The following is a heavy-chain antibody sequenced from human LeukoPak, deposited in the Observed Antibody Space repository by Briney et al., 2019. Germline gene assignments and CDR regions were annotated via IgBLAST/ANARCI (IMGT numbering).Heavy chain of an antibody. CDR1: GFTFSNYA. J-gene: IGHJ4*02. V-gene: IGHV3-23*01. D-gene: IGHD3-9*01. CDR3: VIWGDYDVLTGYYVPDY. CDR2: ITGSGTNR. Sequence: GASLRLSRVASGFTFSNYAMSWVRQAPGKRLEWGSAITGSGTNRYYADSLKGRFTTSRDNSKNTVFLQMNSLRHEDTAIYYCVIWGDYDVLTGYYVPDYWGQGTLVTVAS.